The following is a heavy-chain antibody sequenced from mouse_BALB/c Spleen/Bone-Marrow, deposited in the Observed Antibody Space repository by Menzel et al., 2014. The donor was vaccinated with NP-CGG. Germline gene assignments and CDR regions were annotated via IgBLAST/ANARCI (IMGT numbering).Heavy chain of an antibody. CDR3: ARRTLAMDY. CDR1: DYTFTTYW. J-gene: IGHJ4*01. CDR2: IDPSTSET. Sequence: VQGVEPGPDLVRPGSSVKMSCKASDYTFTTYWMHWVKQRPGQGLEWIGMIDPSTSETRLNQKFKDKATLIVDKSSNTAYMRLSSLTSEDSAVYYCARRTLAMDYWGQGTSVTVSS. V-gene: IGHV1-52*01.